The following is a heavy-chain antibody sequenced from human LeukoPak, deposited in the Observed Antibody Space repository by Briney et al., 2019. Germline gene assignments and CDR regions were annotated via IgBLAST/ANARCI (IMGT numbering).Heavy chain of an antibody. CDR1: GGSITSYY. J-gene: IGHJ4*02. CDR3: ARLNEYCSGGSCYAYDF. V-gene: IGHV4-59*01. CDR2: IYYSGST. D-gene: IGHD2-15*01. Sequence: PSETLSLTCTVSGGSITSYYWSWIRQPPGKGLEWIGYIYYSGSTNYNPSLKSRVTISVETPKNQFSLKLTSVTAADTAVYYCARLNEYCSGGSCYAYDFWGQGTLVTVSS.